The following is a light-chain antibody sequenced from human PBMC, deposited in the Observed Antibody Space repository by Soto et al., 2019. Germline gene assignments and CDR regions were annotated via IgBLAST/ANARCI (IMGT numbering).Light chain of an antibody. CDR2: DAS. CDR3: QKYDSAPFT. J-gene: IGKJ3*01. CDR1: QDISNY. V-gene: IGKV1-33*01. Sequence: DIQMTQSPSSLSASVGDRVTITCQASQDISNYLNWYQQKLGKAPKLLIYDASNLETGVPSRFSGSGSGTDFTFTISSLQPEDVATYYCQKYDSAPFTFGPGTKVDIK.